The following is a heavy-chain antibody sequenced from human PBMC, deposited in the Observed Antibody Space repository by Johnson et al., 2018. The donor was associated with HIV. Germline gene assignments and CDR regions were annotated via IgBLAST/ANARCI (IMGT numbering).Heavy chain of an antibody. J-gene: IGHJ3*02. V-gene: IGHV3-30*04. CDR3: AKGLGRAAAGTRNAFDI. D-gene: IGHD6-13*01. Sequence: QVQLVESGGGVVQPGRSLRLSCAASGFTFSSYTMHWVRQAPGKGLEWVAVISYHGSNKYYADSVKGRFTISRDNSKNTLYLQMNSLRAEDTAVYYCAKGLGRAAAGTRNAFDIWGQGTMVTVSS. CDR2: ISYHGSNK. CDR1: GFTFSSYT.